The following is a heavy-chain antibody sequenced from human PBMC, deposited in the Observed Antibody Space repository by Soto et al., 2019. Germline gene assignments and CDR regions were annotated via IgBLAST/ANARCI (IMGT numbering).Heavy chain of an antibody. CDR2: IIPIFGTA. CDR3: ARAPVAAAYYYGMDV. D-gene: IGHD2-15*01. V-gene: IGHV1-69*01. Sequence: QVQLVQSVAEVKKPGSSVKVSCKASGVTFSSYAISWVRQAPGQGLEWMGGIIPIFGTANYAQKFQGRVTITADESTSTAYMELSSLRSEDTAVYYCARAPVAAAYYYGMDVWGQGTTVTVSS. CDR1: GVTFSSYA. J-gene: IGHJ6*02.